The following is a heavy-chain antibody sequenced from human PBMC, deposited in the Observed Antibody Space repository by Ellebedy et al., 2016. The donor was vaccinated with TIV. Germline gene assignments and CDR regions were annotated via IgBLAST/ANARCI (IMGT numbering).Heavy chain of an antibody. CDR1: GGTFSSYA. J-gene: IGHJ4*02. Sequence: SVKVSXXASGGTFSSYAISWVRQAPGQGLEWMGGIIPIFGTANYAQKFQGRVTITADESTSTAYMELSSLRSEDTAVYYCASLNAIWSGYYPGAPYYFDYWGQGTLVTVSS. D-gene: IGHD3-3*01. CDR3: ASLNAIWSGYYPGAPYYFDY. V-gene: IGHV1-69*13. CDR2: IIPIFGTA.